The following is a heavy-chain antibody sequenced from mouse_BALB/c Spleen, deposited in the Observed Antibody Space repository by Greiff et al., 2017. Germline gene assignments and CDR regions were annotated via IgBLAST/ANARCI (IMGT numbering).Heavy chain of an antibody. D-gene: IGHD1-1*01. CDR1: GFTFSNYW. J-gene: IGHJ4*01. CDR2: IRLKSNNYAT. Sequence: EVMLVESGGGLVQPGGSMKLSCVASGFTFSNYWMNWVRQSPEKGLEWVAEIRLKSNNYATHYAESVKGRFTISRDDSKSSVYLQMNNLRAEDTGIYYCTYGTLYAMDYWGQGTSVTVSS. V-gene: IGHV6-6*02. CDR3: TYGTLYAMDY.